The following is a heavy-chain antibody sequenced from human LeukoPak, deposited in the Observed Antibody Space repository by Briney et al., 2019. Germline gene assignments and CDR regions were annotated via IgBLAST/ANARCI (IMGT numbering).Heavy chain of an antibody. V-gene: IGHV4-34*01. CDR2: INHSGST. D-gene: IGHD3-9*01. J-gene: IGHJ4*02. Sequence: SETLSLTCAVYGGSFSGYYWSWIRQPPGKGLEWIGEINHSGSTNYNPSLKSRVTISVDTSKNQFSLKLSPVTAADTAVYYCARVRYSTLDYWGQGTLVTVSS. CDR1: GGSFSGYY. CDR3: ARVRYSTLDY.